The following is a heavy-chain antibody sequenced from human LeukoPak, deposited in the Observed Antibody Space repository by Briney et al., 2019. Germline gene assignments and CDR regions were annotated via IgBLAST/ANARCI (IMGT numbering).Heavy chain of an antibody. J-gene: IGHJ4*02. Sequence: SETLSLTCAVYGGSFSDYHWTWIRQSPGKRREWIGQISHSGTTRYNPSFNSRVTMSVDTSKNQFSLKLTSVTAADTAIYYCARGAPGFWGQGTLVTVSS. CDR1: GGSFSDYH. CDR2: ISHSGTT. V-gene: IGHV4-34*01. CDR3: ARGAPGF.